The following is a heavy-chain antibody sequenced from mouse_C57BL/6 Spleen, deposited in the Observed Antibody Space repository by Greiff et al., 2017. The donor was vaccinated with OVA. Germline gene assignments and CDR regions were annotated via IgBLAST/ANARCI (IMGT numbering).Heavy chain of an antibody. J-gene: IGHJ1*03. D-gene: IGHD1-1*01. V-gene: IGHV1-54*01. CDR1: GYAFTNYL. Sequence: VQLQQSGAELVRPGTSVKVSCKASGYAFTNYLIEWVKQRPGQGLEWIGVINPGSGGTNYNEKFKGKATLTADKSSSTAYMQLSSLTSEDSAVYFCARALITTNFDLWGTGTTVTVSS. CDR2: INPGSGGT. CDR3: ARALITTNFDL.